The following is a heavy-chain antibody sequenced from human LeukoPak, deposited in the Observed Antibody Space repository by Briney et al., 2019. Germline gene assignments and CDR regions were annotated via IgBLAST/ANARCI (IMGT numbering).Heavy chain of an antibody. CDR2: IYSGGST. D-gene: IGHD3-3*01. J-gene: IGHJ3*02. Sequence: GGSLRLSCAASGFTVSSNYMSWVRQAPGNGLEWVSVIYSGGSTYYADSVKGRFTISRDNSKNTLYLQMNSLRAEDTAVYYCARDLSGRDFWSGYYSDAFDIWGQGTMVTVSS. CDR1: GFTVSSNY. CDR3: ARDLSGRDFWSGYYSDAFDI. V-gene: IGHV3-66*01.